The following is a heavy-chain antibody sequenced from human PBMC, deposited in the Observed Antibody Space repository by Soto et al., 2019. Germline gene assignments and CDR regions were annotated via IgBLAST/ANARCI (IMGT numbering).Heavy chain of an antibody. CDR1: GFTFSHYA. J-gene: IGHJ6*02. V-gene: IGHV3-30*04. Sequence: GGSLRLSCAASGFTFSHYAMHWVRQAPGKGLEWVAFVSHDQSNKYYADSVKGRFTISRDNSKNTLYLQMDNLRAEDTAHYFCANGPVVGANYKYYDMDVWGRGTTVTVSS. CDR2: VSHDQSNK. D-gene: IGHD1-26*01. CDR3: ANGPVVGANYKYYDMDV.